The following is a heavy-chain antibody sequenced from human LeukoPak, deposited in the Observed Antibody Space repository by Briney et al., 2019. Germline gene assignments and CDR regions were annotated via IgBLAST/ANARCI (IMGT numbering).Heavy chain of an antibody. CDR1: GFTFSSYA. J-gene: IGHJ4*02. CDR3: AKDRGYSAFDPRGPFDC. Sequence: PGGSLRLSCAASGFTFSSYARSWVRQAPGKGLEWVSNISGRGGTTYYADSVKGRFTISRDNSNNTPYLQLYSLRAEDTAMYYCAKDRGYSAFDPRGPFDCWGQGTLVTVSS. CDR2: ISGRGGTT. D-gene: IGHD5-12*01. V-gene: IGHV3-23*01.